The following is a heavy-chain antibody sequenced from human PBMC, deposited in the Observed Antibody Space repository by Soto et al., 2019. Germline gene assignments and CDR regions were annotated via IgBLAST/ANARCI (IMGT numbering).Heavy chain of an antibody. CDR3: ARARGYYDSSGYSGYYFDY. D-gene: IGHD3-22*01. Sequence: PGGSLRLSCAASGFTVSSNHMDWVRQAPGKGLEWVSVIYSGGSTYYADSVKGRFTISRDNSKNTLYLQMNSLRAEDTAVFYCARARGYYDSSGYSGYYFDYWGQGTQVTVSS. CDR2: IYSGGST. V-gene: IGHV3-53*01. J-gene: IGHJ4*02. CDR1: GFTVSSNH.